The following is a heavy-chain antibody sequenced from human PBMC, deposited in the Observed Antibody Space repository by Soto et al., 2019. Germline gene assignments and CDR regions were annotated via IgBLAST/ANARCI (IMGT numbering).Heavy chain of an antibody. V-gene: IGHV1-46*01. CDR3: ARDLSRVKSGYSSLDY. CDR1: GYTFTSYY. CDR2: INPSGGST. Sequence: GASVKVSCKASGYTFTSYYMHWVRQAPGQGLEWMGIINPSGGSTSYAQKFQGRVTMTRDTSTSTVYMELSSLRSEDTAAYYCARDLSRVKSGYSSLDYWSQGTLVTVSS. J-gene: IGHJ4*02. D-gene: IGHD3-3*01.